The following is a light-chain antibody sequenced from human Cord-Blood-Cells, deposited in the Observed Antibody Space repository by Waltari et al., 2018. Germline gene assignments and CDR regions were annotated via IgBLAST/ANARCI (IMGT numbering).Light chain of an antibody. CDR3: QQYDSSPLT. Sequence: DIVLTQSPGPLSLSPGERATLSCRASLSVSSSYLAWYQQKPGQAPRLLIYGASSRATGIPARFSGSGSGTEFTLTISRLEPEDFAVYYCQQYDSSPLTFGGGTKVEIK. CDR1: LSVSSSY. CDR2: GAS. V-gene: IGKV3-20*01. J-gene: IGKJ4*01.